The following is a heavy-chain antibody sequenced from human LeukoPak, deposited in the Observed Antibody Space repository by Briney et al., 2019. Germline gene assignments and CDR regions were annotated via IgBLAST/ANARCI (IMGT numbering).Heavy chain of an antibody. V-gene: IGHV3-21*01. D-gene: IGHD3-22*01. CDR1: GFTFSSHG. CDR3: ARDLYRIVVVPHYFDY. CDR2: ISSSGSYI. Sequence: PGGSLRLSCGASGFTFSSHGMNWVRQAPGKGLEWVSFISSSGSYIYYADSVKGRFTISRDSAKNSLYLQMNSLRAEDTAVYYCARDLYRIVVVPHYFDYWGQGTLVTVSS. J-gene: IGHJ4*02.